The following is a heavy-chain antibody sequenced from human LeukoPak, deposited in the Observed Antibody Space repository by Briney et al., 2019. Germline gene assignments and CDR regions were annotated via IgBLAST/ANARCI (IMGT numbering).Heavy chain of an antibody. Sequence: PGGSLRLSCAASGFTFNTYDMHWVRQAPGGGLQWIAYISSVTSAIHYANSMKGRFTMSRDNAQNSVDLQMNSLRTEDTAMYFCVSTPAIRRLNFWGQGTLVTVSS. CDR3: VSTPAIRRLNF. V-gene: IGHV3-48*04. J-gene: IGHJ4*02. CDR2: ISSVTSAI. CDR1: GFTFNTYD. D-gene: IGHD2-2*02.